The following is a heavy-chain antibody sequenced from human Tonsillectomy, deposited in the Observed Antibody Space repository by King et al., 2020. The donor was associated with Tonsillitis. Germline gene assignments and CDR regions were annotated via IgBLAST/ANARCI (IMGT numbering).Heavy chain of an antibody. V-gene: IGHV4-31*03. Sequence: QLQESGPGLVKPSQTLSLTCSVSGGSISSGAYYWSWIRQHPGRGLEWIGYSYYSGNTYYKPSLKSRVTISVDTSKNQFSLKLSSVTAADTAVYYCARTLAQVVDYWGPGTLVTVSS. CDR1: GGSISSGAYY. J-gene: IGHJ4*02. CDR3: ARTLAQVVDY. D-gene: IGHD6-6*01. CDR2: SYYSGNT.